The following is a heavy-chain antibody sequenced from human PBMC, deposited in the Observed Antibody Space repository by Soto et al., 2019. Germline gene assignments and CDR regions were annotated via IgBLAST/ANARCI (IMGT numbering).Heavy chain of an antibody. CDR3: ARHGSMDIVVVPAARYYYYGMVV. J-gene: IGHJ6*02. CDR2: IYYSGST. D-gene: IGHD2-2*03. V-gene: IGHV4-39*01. Sequence: PSDILSLTYTVSGGSISSSSYYCSWIRQPPGKGLEWIGSIYYSGSTYYNPSLKSRVTISVDTSKKHFSLKLSSVTDADTAVYYCARHGSMDIVVVPAARYYYYGMVVWGQGTTVTVS. CDR1: GGSISSSSYY.